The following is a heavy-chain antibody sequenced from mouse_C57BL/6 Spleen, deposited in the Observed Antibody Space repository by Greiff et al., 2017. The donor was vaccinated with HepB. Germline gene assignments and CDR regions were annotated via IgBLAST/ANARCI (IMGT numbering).Heavy chain of an antibody. J-gene: IGHJ3*01. Sequence: EVKLQESGPGLVKPSQSLSLTCSVTGYSITSGYYWNWIRQFPGNKLEWMGYISYDGSNNYNPSLKNRISITRDTSKNQFFLKLNSVTTEDTATYYCAREGDSSGLWFAYWGQGTLVTVSA. CDR3: AREGDSSGLWFAY. D-gene: IGHD3-2*02. V-gene: IGHV3-6*01. CDR1: GYSITSGYY. CDR2: ISYDGSN.